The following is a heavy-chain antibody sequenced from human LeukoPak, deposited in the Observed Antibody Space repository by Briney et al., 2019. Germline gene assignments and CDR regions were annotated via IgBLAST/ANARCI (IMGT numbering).Heavy chain of an antibody. CDR1: GYTFTSYG. CDR3: ARDLELVTMIVVGHYYYMDV. Sequence: SVSLACKASGYTFTSYGISWVRQAPGQGLEWMGWISAYNGNTNYAQKLQGRCTIATDTSTSTAYMELRSLRSDDTAVYYCARDLELVTMIVVGHYYYMDVWGKG. D-gene: IGHD3-22*01. CDR2: ISAYNGNT. V-gene: IGHV1-18*01. J-gene: IGHJ6*03.